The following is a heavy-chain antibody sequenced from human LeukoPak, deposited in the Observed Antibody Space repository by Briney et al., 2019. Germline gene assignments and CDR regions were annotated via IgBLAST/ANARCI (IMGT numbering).Heavy chain of an antibody. CDR1: GFTFSSYG. Sequence: GGSLRLSCAASGFTFSSYGMSWVGQAPGKGLEWVSAISGRGGSTYYADSVKGRFTISRDNSKNTLYLQMNSLRAEDTAVYYCAKQLMEIVVVVAATRGEAWFDPWGQGTLVTVSS. V-gene: IGHV3-23*01. D-gene: IGHD2-15*01. CDR3: AKQLMEIVVVVAATRGEAWFDP. J-gene: IGHJ5*02. CDR2: ISGRGGST.